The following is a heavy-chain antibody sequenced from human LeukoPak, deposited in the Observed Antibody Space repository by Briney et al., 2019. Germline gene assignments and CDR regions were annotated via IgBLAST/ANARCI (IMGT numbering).Heavy chain of an antibody. V-gene: IGHV4-39*07. Sequence: PSETLSLTCTVSGGSISSSSYYWGWIRQPPGKGLEWIGSIYYSGSTYYNPSLKSRVTMSVDTSKNQFSLKLSSVTAADTAVYYCARNNTPYYYYYYMDVWGKGTTVTISS. D-gene: IGHD1/OR15-1a*01. J-gene: IGHJ6*03. CDR1: GGSISSSSYY. CDR3: ARNNTPYYYYYYMDV. CDR2: IYYSGST.